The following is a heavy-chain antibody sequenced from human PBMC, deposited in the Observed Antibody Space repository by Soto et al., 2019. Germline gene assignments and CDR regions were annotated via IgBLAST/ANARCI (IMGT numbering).Heavy chain of an antibody. D-gene: IGHD3-9*01. V-gene: IGHV4-39*01. CDR2: IYSSGRT. Sequence: QLQLQESGPGLVKPSETLSLPCTGSGGSVSSSNYYWGWIRQSPGKGLEWFGSIYSSGRTYSTPSLERRVTISVDKSTNQFSLKVISVTAADTAVYYCARLEGLATISYYFDYWGQGTLVTVSS. CDR1: GGSVSSSNYY. J-gene: IGHJ4*02. CDR3: ARLEGLATISYYFDY.